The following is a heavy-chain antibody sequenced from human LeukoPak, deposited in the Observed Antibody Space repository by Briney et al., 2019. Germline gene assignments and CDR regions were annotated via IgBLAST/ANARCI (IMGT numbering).Heavy chain of an antibody. J-gene: IGHJ4*02. Sequence: GGSLRLSCAASGFTFSSYSMNWVRQAPGKGLEWVSSISSSSSYIYYADSVRGRFTISRDNAKNSLYLQMNSLRAEDTAVYYCARTQYYDILTGYFDYWGQGTLVTVSS. D-gene: IGHD3-9*01. CDR3: ARTQYYDILTGYFDY. CDR1: GFTFSSYS. V-gene: IGHV3-21*01. CDR2: ISSSSSYI.